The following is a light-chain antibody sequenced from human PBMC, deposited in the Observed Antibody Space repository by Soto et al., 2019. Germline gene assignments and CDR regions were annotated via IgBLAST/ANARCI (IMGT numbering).Light chain of an antibody. V-gene: IGKV3-11*01. CDR2: DAS. Sequence: EIVTSHSPATLSVSLRGRATVSYRTSQSVKTFLVWYRQRPGQPPRLLIHDASHRAAGIPARFSGSGFGTDFTLTISSLEPEDAAVYYCQQRSNWPPITFGQGTRLEIK. J-gene: IGKJ5*01. CDR3: QQRSNWPPIT. CDR1: QSVKTF.